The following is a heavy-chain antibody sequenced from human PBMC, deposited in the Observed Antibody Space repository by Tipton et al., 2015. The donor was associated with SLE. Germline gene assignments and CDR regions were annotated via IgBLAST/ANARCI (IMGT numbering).Heavy chain of an antibody. J-gene: IGHJ4*02. CDR1: GGSFSGYY. V-gene: IGHV4-59*12. D-gene: IGHD2-15*01. CDR2: ISDGGGT. Sequence: TLSLTCAVYGGSFSGYYWSWIRQPPGKGLEWLGYISDGGGTNYNPSLKSRVTMSADTSKSQFSLKLSSVTAADTAVYYCARGLTQSPDYWGQGTLVTVSS. CDR3: ARGLTQSPDY.